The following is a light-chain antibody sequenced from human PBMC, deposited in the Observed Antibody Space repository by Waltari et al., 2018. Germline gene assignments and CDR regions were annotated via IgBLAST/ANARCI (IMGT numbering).Light chain of an antibody. J-gene: IGKJ1*01. Sequence: EIVVTQSTGPLSLSPGERDNLFCRASQSVSRTLAWYQKNPGQAPRLLIYGASNRATGIPDRFSGSGSGTDFSLIISRLEPEDFAVYYCQHYVSLPVTFGQGTKVEIK. CDR3: QHYVSLPVT. CDR1: QSVSRT. CDR2: GAS. V-gene: IGKV3-20*01.